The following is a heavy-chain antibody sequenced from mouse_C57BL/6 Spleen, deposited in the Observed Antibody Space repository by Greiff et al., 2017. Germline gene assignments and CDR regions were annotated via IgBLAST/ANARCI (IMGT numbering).Heavy chain of an antibody. J-gene: IGHJ4*01. CDR2: ISSGGDYI. CDR3: TRAPLLPPYAMDY. V-gene: IGHV5-9-1*02. D-gene: IGHD1-1*01. CDR1: GFTFSSYA. Sequence: DVMLVESGEGLVKPGGSLKLSCAASGFTFSSYAMSWVRQTPEKRLEWVVYISSGGDYIYYADTVKGRFTISRDNARNTLYLQMSSLKSEDTAMYYCTRAPLLPPYAMDYWGQGTSVTVSS.